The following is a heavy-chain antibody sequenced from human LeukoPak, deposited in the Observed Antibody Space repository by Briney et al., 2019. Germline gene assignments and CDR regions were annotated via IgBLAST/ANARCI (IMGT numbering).Heavy chain of an antibody. CDR2: IYTSGST. CDR3: ARDLEGRDGYNNDYYYYMDV. CDR1: GGSFSNYY. V-gene: IGHV4-4*07. D-gene: IGHD5-24*01. J-gene: IGHJ6*03. Sequence: PSETLSLTGAVYGGSFSNYYWSWIRQPAGKGLEGIGRIYTSGSTNYNPSLKSRVTISLDTSKNQISLKLSSVTAADTAVYYCARDLEGRDGYNNDYYYYMDVWGKGTTVTISS.